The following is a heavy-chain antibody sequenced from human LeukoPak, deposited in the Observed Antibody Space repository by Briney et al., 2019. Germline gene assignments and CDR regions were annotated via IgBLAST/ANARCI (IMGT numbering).Heavy chain of an antibody. D-gene: IGHD3-10*01. Sequence: GGSLRLSCAASGFTFSDYYMSWIRQATGKGLEWVSYISSSSSYTNYADSVKGRFTISRDNAKNSLYLQMNSLRAEDTAVYYCATSMVRGVIRGYWYFDLWGRGTLVTVSS. V-gene: IGHV3-11*06. CDR3: ATSMVRGVIRGYWYFDL. J-gene: IGHJ2*01. CDR2: ISSSSSYT. CDR1: GFTFSDYY.